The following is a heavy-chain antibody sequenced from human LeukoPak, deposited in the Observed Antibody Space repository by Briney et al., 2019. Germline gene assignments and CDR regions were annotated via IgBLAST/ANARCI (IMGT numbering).Heavy chain of an antibody. CDR3: THYSSGWY. Sequence: PGGSLRLSCAASGFTFSNAWMSWVRQAPGKGLEWVGRIRHKREGGKTDYGAPVKGRFIISRYDSKNTLYLQMYSLKIEDTAMYYCTHYSSGWYWGQGTLVTVSS. V-gene: IGHV3-15*01. CDR1: GFTFSNAW. D-gene: IGHD6-19*01. CDR2: IRHKREGGKT. J-gene: IGHJ4*02.